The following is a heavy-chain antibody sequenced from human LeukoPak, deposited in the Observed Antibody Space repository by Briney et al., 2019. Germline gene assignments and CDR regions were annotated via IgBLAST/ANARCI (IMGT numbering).Heavy chain of an antibody. CDR2: ISGSGVTT. CDR1: GFTFSSYA. V-gene: IGHV3-23*01. Sequence: GGSLRLSCVASGFTFSSYAMGWVRQAPGKGLEWVSAISGSGVTTHYAGSVKGRFSVSRDNSKNTLYLQMDSLRAEDTALYYCAKRVVVGATSPYSDFQDWGQGTLVTVSS. D-gene: IGHD1-26*01. J-gene: IGHJ1*01. CDR3: AKRVVVGATSPYSDFQD.